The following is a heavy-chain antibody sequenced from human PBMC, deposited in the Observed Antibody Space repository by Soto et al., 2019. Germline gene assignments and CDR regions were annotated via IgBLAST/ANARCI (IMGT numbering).Heavy chain of an antibody. CDR3: ARDGEGLERFPYMDV. Sequence: GGSLRLSCAASGFTFSSYSMNWVRQAPGKGLEWVSSISSSSSYIYYADSVKGRFTISRDNAKNSLYLQMNSLRAEDTAVYYCARDGEGLERFPYMDVWGKGTTVTVSS. J-gene: IGHJ6*03. CDR2: ISSSSSYI. V-gene: IGHV3-21*01. D-gene: IGHD1-1*01. CDR1: GFTFSSYS.